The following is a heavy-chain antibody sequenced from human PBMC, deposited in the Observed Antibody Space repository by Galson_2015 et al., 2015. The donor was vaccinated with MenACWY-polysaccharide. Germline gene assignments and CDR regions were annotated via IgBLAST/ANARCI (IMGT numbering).Heavy chain of an antibody. Sequence: SVKVSCKASGYTLTGYYIHWERQAPGQGLEWMGWINLKTGGTGYAQRSQGRVTMTRDTSLNTAYMELRSLTSGDTAFYYCARDPYGSGSYYDPGTHGMDVWGQGTTVTVS. CDR3: ARDPYGSGSYYDPGTHGMDV. D-gene: IGHD3-10*01. V-gene: IGHV1-2*02. CDR1: GYTLTGYY. J-gene: IGHJ6*02. CDR2: INLKTGGT.